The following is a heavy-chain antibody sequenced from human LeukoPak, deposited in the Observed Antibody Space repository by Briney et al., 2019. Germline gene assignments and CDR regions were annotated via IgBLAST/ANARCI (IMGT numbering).Heavy chain of an antibody. CDR1: GYTFTGYY. CDR2: INPNSGST. V-gene: IGHV1-46*01. D-gene: IGHD3-22*01. Sequence: ASVKVSCKASGYTFTGYYMHWVRQAPGLGLEWMGWINPNSGSTSYAQKFQGRVTMTRDTSTSTVYMELSSLRSEDTAVYYCARNPDYDSSGHDAFDIWGQGTMVTVSS. J-gene: IGHJ3*02. CDR3: ARNPDYDSSGHDAFDI.